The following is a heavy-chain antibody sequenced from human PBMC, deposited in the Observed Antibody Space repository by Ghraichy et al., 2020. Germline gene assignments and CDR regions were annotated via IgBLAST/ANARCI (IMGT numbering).Heavy chain of an antibody. D-gene: IGHD2-15*01. CDR2: IDYSGST. Sequence: TLSLTCTVSGGSISSYYWSWIRQSPGKGLEWIGYIDYSGSTNYNPSLKSRVTISVDTSKNQFSLKMSSVTAADTAVYYCAREGYCSGGSCYSGWFDPWGQGTLVTVSS. V-gene: IGHV4-59*01. CDR1: GGSISSYY. J-gene: IGHJ5*02. CDR3: AREGYCSGGSCYSGWFDP.